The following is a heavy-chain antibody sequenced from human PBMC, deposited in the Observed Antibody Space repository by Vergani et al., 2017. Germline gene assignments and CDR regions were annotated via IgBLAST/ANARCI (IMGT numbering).Heavy chain of an antibody. D-gene: IGHD3-16*01. J-gene: IGHJ5*02. CDR3: ARDLRLRYNRFDP. Sequence: EVHLEESGGGLVQPGGSLRLSCAASGFTFGDYYMAWIRLAPGKGLDWVASIKRDGTETFYVDSVKGRFTISRDNAKTTLYLQMNSLRDEDRGVYYCARDLRLRYNRFDPLGQGTLVTVSS. V-gene: IGHV3-7*01. CDR2: IKRDGTET. CDR1: GFTFGDYY.